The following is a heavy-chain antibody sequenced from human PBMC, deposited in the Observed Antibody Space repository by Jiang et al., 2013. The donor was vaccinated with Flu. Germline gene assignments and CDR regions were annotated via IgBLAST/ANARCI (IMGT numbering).Heavy chain of an antibody. CDR1: GFIFSDYD. CDR3: AKDRTSGSYLDY. CDR2: LSYDGDNK. D-gene: IGHD1-26*01. Sequence: VQLLESGGGVVQPGGSLRLSCTASGFIFSDYDMHWVRQAPGKGLEWVSRLSYDGDNKNTADSVKGRFTISRDNSKNTLYLQMNSLRVEDTAVYYCAKDRTSGSYLDYWGQGTLVTVSS. J-gene: IGHJ4*02. V-gene: IGHV3-30*18.